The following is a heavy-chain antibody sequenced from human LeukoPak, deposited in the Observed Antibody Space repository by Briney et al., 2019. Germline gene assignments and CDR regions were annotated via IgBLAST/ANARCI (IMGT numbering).Heavy chain of an antibody. CDR1: GGSFSGYY. CDR3: ARVGYSSSYYYYYYMDV. Sequence: SETLSLTCAVYGGSFSGYYWSWIRQPPGKGLEWIGEINHSGSTNYNPSLKSRVTISVDTSKNQFSLKLSSVTAADTAVYYCARVGYSSSYYYYYYMDVWGKGTTVTVSS. D-gene: IGHD6-6*01. J-gene: IGHJ6*03. CDR2: INHSGST. V-gene: IGHV4-34*01.